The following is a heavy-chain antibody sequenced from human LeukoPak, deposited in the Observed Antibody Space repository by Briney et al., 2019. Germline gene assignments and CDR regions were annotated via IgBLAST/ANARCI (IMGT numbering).Heavy chain of an antibody. D-gene: IGHD3-22*01. CDR1: GFTFSDHH. V-gene: IGHV3-72*01. Sequence: GGSLRLSCAASGFTFSDHHMDWVRQAPGKWLEWIGRSKNKDYAYSTVYAASVKGRFTFSRDDPKNSLYLQMNSLTTEDTAVYYCTRIFYYGTRGYYPDFWGQGTLVTVSS. CDR3: TRIFYYGTRGYYPDF. CDR2: SKNKDYAYST. J-gene: IGHJ4*02.